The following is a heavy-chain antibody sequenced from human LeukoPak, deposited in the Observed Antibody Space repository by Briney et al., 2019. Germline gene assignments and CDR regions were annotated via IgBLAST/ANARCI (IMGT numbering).Heavy chain of an antibody. CDR1: GDSISSYY. D-gene: IGHD3-10*01. J-gene: IGHJ5*02. V-gene: IGHV4-4*07. Sequence: SESLSLTCTVSGDSISSYYWSWIRQPAGKGLEWIGRIYTSGSTNYNPSLKSRVTMSVDTSKNQFSLKLSSVTAADTAVYYCARKGGFGELSWFDPWGQGTLVTVSS. CDR2: IYTSGST. CDR3: ARKGGFGELSWFDP.